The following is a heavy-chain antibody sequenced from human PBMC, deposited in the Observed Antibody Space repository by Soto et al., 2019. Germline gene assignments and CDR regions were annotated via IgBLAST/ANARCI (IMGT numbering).Heavy chain of an antibody. J-gene: IGHJ4*02. Sequence: SVKVSCKASGFTFTSSAVQWVRQARGQRLEWIGWIVVGSGNTNYAQKFQERVTITRDMSTSTAYMELSSLRSEDTAVYYCAAVTGPAHYLFDYGAQGPLVPVSS. CDR2: IVVGSGNT. V-gene: IGHV1-58*01. CDR1: GFTFTSSA. D-gene: IGHD2-8*02. CDR3: AAVTGPAHYLFDY.